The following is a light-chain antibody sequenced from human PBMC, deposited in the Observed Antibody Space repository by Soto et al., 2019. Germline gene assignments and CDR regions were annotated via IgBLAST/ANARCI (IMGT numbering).Light chain of an antibody. CDR1: HNINYY. Sequence: DIQMTQSPSAMSASVGDRVTISCRASHNINYYLAWFQQKPGKVPKRLIYSASSLQSGVPSRFSGSGSGTEFNLKITVLQPEDSAIYYCLQHNSSPLSFGGGTKVEIK. CDR3: LQHNSSPLS. V-gene: IGKV1-17*03. J-gene: IGKJ4*01. CDR2: SAS.